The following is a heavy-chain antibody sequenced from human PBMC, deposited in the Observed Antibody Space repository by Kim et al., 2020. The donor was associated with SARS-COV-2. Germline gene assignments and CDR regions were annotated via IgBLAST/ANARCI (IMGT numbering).Heavy chain of an antibody. D-gene: IGHD2-21*01. CDR3: SRGLWHPPFDY. V-gene: IGHV4-34*01. Sequence: SETLSLTCAVSGEPLSGYYWNWIRQPPGKGLEWIGEIYHSGSTNYNPSLKSRGTISLDTTTNQFSLKVSPVTAADTAVDYCSRGLWHPPFDYWCQGTLGT. CDR1: GEPLSGYY. J-gene: IGHJ4*02. CDR2: IYHSGST.